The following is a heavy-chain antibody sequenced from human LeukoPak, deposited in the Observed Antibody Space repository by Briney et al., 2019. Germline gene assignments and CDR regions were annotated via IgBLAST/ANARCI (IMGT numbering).Heavy chain of an antibody. Sequence: GASLRLSCADSGFXFSSYSINWVRQAPGKGLEWVSYISSSSSNIFYADSVKGRFTISRDNAKNSLYLQMNSLRDEDTAVYYCARSRNYFDYWGQGTLVTVSS. D-gene: IGHD1-1*01. J-gene: IGHJ4*02. CDR2: ISSSSSNI. CDR3: ARSRNYFDY. V-gene: IGHV3-48*02. CDR1: GFXFSSYS.